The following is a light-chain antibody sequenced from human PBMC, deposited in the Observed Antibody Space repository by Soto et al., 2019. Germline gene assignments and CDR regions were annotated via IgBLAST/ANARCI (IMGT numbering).Light chain of an antibody. Sequence: QSVLTQPPSASGTPGRRVTISCSGSSSNLGSSYVYWFQQLPGTAPKLLIYRNNQRPSGVPDRFSGSKSGTSASLAISGLRSEDEADYYCATWDDSLTGVVFGGGTKLTVL. CDR2: RNN. CDR3: ATWDDSLTGVV. V-gene: IGLV1-47*01. J-gene: IGLJ2*01. CDR1: SSNLGSSY.